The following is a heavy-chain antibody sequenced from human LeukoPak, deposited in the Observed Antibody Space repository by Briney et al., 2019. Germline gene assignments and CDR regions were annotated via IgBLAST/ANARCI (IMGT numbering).Heavy chain of an antibody. CDR1: GFTFSSYA. V-gene: IGHV3-66*01. J-gene: IGHJ4*02. D-gene: IGHD4-23*01. CDR3: ARGRPVVLDY. CDR2: IYSGGST. Sequence: GRSLRLSCAASGFTFSSYAMHWVRQAPGKGLEWVTVIYSGGSTYYADSVKGRFTISRDNSKNTVYLQMNSLRAEDTAVYYCARGRPVVLDYWGQGTLVTVSS.